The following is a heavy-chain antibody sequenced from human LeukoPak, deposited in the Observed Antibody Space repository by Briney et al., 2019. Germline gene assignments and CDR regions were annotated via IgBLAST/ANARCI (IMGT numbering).Heavy chain of an antibody. J-gene: IGHJ6*03. CDR1: GFTFSSYW. V-gene: IGHV3-7*01. CDR3: ARSPITMVRGVIIDYYMDV. D-gene: IGHD3-10*01. Sequence: GGSLRLSCAASGFTFSSYWMSWVRQAPGEGLEWVANIKQDGSEKYYVDSVKGRFTISRDNAKNSLYLQMNSLRAEDTAVYYCARSPITMVRGVIIDYYMDVWGKGTTVTVSS. CDR2: IKQDGSEK.